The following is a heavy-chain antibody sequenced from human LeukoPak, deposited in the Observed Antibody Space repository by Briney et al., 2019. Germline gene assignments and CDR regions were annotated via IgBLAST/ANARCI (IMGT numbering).Heavy chain of an antibody. CDR2: ISGSGGST. J-gene: IGHJ3*02. CDR3: ASPAIAAAGTWTDAFDI. CDR1: GFTFSSYA. V-gene: IGHV3-23*01. Sequence: GGSLRLSCAASGFTFSSYAMSWVRQAPGKGLEWVSAISGSGGSTYYADSVKGRFTISRDNAKNSLYLQMNSLRAEDTAVYYCASPAIAAAGTWTDAFDIWGQGTMVTVSS. D-gene: IGHD6-13*01.